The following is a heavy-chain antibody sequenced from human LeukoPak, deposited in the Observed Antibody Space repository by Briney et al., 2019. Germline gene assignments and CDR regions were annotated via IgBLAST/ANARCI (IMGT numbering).Heavy chain of an antibody. CDR2: IYSGGST. V-gene: IGHV3-66*02. CDR1: GFTVSSNY. Sequence: GGSLRLSCAASGFTVSSNYMSWVRQPPGKGLEWVSVIYSGGSTYYADSVKGRFTISRDNSKNTLYLQMNSLRAEDTAVYYCARSRSYYDFWSGYYTYYFDYWGQGTLVTVSS. J-gene: IGHJ4*02. CDR3: ARSRSYYDFWSGYYTYYFDY. D-gene: IGHD3-3*01.